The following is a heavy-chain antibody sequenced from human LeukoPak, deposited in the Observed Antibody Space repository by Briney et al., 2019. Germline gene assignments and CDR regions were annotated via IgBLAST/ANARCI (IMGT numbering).Heavy chain of an antibody. CDR1: GFTFSSYG. J-gene: IGHJ2*01. D-gene: IGHD5-12*01. Sequence: GGSLRLSCAASGFTFSSYGMHWVRQAPGKGLQWVTIISHDGGYKYYADSVKGRFTISRDNSKNTLYLQMSSLRTEDTAVYYCAKDLGSGYDSTGHFDLWGRGTLVTVSS. V-gene: IGHV3-30*18. CDR2: ISHDGGYK. CDR3: AKDLGSGYDSTGHFDL.